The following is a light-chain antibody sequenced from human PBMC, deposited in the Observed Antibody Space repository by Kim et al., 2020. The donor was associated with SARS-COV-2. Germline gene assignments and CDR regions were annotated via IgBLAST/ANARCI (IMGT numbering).Light chain of an antibody. J-gene: IGLJ3*02. Sequence: ALGQTVRITCQGDSLRSYYASWYQQKPGQAPVLVIYGKNNRPSGIPDRFSGSSSGNTASLTITGAQAEDEADYYCNSRDSRGNHWVFGAGIQLTV. CDR2: GKN. CDR1: SLRSYY. CDR3: NSRDSRGNHWV. V-gene: IGLV3-19*01.